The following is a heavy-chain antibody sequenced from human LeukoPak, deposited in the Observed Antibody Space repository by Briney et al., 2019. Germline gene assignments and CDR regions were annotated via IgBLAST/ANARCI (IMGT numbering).Heavy chain of an antibody. V-gene: IGHV3-23*01. D-gene: IGHD2-8*01. CDR3: AKDTSIGKYCTSGVCSPFDY. CDR2: LSDSGDYT. CDR1: GFTFSSYA. Sequence: PGGSLRLSCAGSGFTFSSYAMSWVRQAPGKGLEGVSALSDSGDYTYYADSVKGRFAISRDNSKNTLYLHVNSLRAEDTAVYYCAKDTSIGKYCTSGVCSPFDYWGQGTLVTVSS. J-gene: IGHJ4*02.